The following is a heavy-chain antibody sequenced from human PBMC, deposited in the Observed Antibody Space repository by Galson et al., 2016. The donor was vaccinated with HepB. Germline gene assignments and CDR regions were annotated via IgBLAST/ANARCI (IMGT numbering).Heavy chain of an antibody. J-gene: IGHJ4*02. CDR2: SNPDGSST. D-gene: IGHD1-26*01. CDR3: AILGRQPLAPFVDF. Sequence: SLRLSCAASGFTFSSYWMHWVRQGPGEGLAWVSRSNPDGSSTGYADTVKGRFTISRDNAKNTLYLQMNNLRVEDTAVYYCAILGRQPLAPFVDFWGPGTLVTVSS. CDR1: GFTFSSYW. V-gene: IGHV3-74*01.